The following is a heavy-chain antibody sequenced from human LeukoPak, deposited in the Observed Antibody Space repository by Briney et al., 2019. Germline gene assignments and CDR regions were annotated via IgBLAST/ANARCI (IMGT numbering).Heavy chain of an antibody. V-gene: IGHV4-39*01. Sequence: SETLSLTCTVSGGSLSSSRYYWGWIRQPPGKGREWIGSICYSGSTYYNPSLKTRVNISVDTSKNQFPLTLRSVTAADTAVYYCARLSRWRWLQLAYFDYWGQGTLVTVSS. J-gene: IGHJ4*02. D-gene: IGHD5-24*01. CDR3: ARLSRWRWLQLAYFDY. CDR2: ICYSGST. CDR1: GGSLSSSRYY.